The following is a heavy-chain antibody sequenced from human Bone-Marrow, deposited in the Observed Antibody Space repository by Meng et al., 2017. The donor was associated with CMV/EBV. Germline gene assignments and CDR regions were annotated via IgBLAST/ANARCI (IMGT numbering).Heavy chain of an antibody. CDR1: GFTFSDYY. Sequence: GESLKISCAASGFTFSDYYMSWIRQAPGKGLEWVSYISSRGSTIYYADSVKGRFTISRDNAKNTLYLPMNSLRAEDTAVYYCARDQDVRRLEPRYGMDVWGQGSTVTVSS. D-gene: IGHD1-14*01. J-gene: IGHJ6*02. CDR3: ARDQDVRRLEPRYGMDV. CDR2: ISSRGSTI. V-gene: IGHV3-11*04.